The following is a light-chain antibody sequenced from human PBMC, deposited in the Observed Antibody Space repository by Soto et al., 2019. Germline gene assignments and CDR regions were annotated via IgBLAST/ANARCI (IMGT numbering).Light chain of an antibody. V-gene: IGKV3-15*01. CDR3: QQYNNWPPPLT. Sequence: EIAKPQSPATLTVFPGERATLSCRASQSVRSNLAWYQQKPGQAPRLLVYGASTRATGIPARFSGSGSGTEFTLTISSLQSEDFAVYYCQQYNNWPPPLTFGGGTKVDIK. CDR2: GAS. J-gene: IGKJ4*01. CDR1: QSVRSN.